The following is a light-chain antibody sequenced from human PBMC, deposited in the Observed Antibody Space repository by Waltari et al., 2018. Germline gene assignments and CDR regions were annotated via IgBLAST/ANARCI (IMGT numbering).Light chain of an antibody. J-gene: IGKJ4*01. Sequence: EIVMTQSPATLSVSPGERATLSCRASQSVSSNLACYQQKPGQAPRLLIYGASTRATGIPARFSGSGSGTELTLTISSLQSEDFAVYYCQQYNNWPLTFGGGTKVEIK. CDR2: GAS. CDR3: QQYNNWPLT. V-gene: IGKV3-15*01. CDR1: QSVSSN.